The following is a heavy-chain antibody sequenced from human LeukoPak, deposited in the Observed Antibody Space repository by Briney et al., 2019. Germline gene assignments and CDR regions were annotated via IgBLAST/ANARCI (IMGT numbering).Heavy chain of an antibody. CDR2: ISNSGSII. Sequence: GGSLILSCAASGFTFSDYYMSWIRQAPGKGLEWVSYISNSGSIIKYADSVKGRFTISRDNAKNSLYLQMNSLRAEDTAVYYCAREHAGVSAFDIWGQGTLVTVSS. CDR1: GFTFSDYY. V-gene: IGHV3-11*01. CDR3: AREHAGVSAFDI. J-gene: IGHJ3*02. D-gene: IGHD3-10*01.